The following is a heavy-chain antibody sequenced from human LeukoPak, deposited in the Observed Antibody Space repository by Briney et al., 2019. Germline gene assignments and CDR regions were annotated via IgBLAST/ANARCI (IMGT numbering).Heavy chain of an antibody. CDR3: ARGPITYDSSGYYLEYYGMDV. D-gene: IGHD3-22*01. V-gene: IGHV4-30-2*01. J-gene: IGHJ6*02. Sequence: PSQTLSLTCAVSGGSISSGGYSWSWIRQPPGKGLEWIGYIYHSGSTYYNPSLKSRVTISVDTSKNQFSLKLSSVTAADTAVYYCARGPITYDSSGYYLEYYGMDVWGQGTTVTVSS. CDR1: GGSISSGGYS. CDR2: IYHSGST.